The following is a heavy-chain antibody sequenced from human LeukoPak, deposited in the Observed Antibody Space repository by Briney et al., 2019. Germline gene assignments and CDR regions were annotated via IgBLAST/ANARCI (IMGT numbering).Heavy chain of an antibody. J-gene: IGHJ4*02. CDR2: ISGSGGST. CDR3: AKDSGWILFDD. Sequence: PGGSLRLSCAASGFTFSSYGMSWVRQAPGKGLKWVSAISGSGGSTYYVDSVKGRFTISRDNSKNTVYLQMSSLRADDTAVYYCAKDSGWILFDDWGQGTLVTVSS. D-gene: IGHD2-2*03. V-gene: IGHV3-23*01. CDR1: GFTFSSYG.